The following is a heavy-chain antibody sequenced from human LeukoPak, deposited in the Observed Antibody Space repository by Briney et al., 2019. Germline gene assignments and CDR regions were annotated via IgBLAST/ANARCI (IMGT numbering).Heavy chain of an antibody. Sequence: SETLSLTCTVSSGSINLYYWSWIRQAPGEGLEWIGYIYYRGSTNYNPSLKSRVTISVDTPKNQFSLNLSSVTAADTAIYYCARTTGNYGYYFDYWGQGAQVTVSS. CDR2: IYYRGST. J-gene: IGHJ4*02. V-gene: IGHV4-59*01. CDR3: ARTTGNYGYYFDY. CDR1: SGSINLYY. D-gene: IGHD1-7*01.